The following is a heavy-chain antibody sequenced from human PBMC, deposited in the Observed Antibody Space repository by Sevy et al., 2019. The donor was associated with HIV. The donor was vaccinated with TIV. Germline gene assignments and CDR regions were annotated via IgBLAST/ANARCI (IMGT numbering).Heavy chain of an antibody. CDR2: ISDDSRYI. CDR3: ARDFTIFGVVSGIDY. J-gene: IGHJ4*02. CDR1: GFTFRTYS. D-gene: IGHD3-3*01. V-gene: IGHV3-21*04. Sequence: GGSLRLSCAASGFTFRTYSMNWVRQAPGKGLEWLSSISDDSRYIYYSGSVKGRFTISRANTKNLLYLQINNLRVEDTAIYYCARDFTIFGVVSGIDYWGQGNLVTVSS.